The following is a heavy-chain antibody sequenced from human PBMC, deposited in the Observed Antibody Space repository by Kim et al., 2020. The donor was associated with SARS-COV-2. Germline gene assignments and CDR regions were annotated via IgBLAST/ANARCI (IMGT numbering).Heavy chain of an antibody. CDR1: GFILATAW. CDR2: LKSKNDGGTI. J-gene: IGHJ4*02. Sequence: GGSLRLSCTTSGFILATAWMTWVRQAPGKGLEWVGRLKSKNDGGTIHYAAPVKGRFTISRDDSRNTVYLQMDSLKAEDTAVYYCTTYTTNWPNYWGLGTLVTVSS. D-gene: IGHD1-1*01. V-gene: IGHV3-15*01. CDR3: TTYTTNWPNY.